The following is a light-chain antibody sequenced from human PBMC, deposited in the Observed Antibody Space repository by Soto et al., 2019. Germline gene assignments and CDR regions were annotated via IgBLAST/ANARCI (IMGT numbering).Light chain of an antibody. CDR3: SSYTSSSTLDV. CDR1: SSDVGGYDY. J-gene: IGLJ1*01. CDR2: DVS. V-gene: IGLV2-14*01. Sequence: QSVLTQPASVSGSPGQSITISCTGTSSDVGGYDYVSWYKQHPGKATKLMIYDVSNRPSGVSNLFSGSKSGNTASLTISGLQAEDEADYYCSSYTSSSTLDVFGTGTKVTVL.